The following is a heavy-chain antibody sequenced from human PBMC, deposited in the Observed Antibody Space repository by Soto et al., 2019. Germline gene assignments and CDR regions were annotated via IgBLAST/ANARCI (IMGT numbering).Heavy chain of an antibody. CDR3: AKDSPYGWFDP. J-gene: IGHJ5*02. Sequence: PGGSLRLSCAASGFTFSSYSMNWVRQAPGKGLEWVSSISSSSSYIYYADSVKGRFTISRDNSKNTLYLQMNSLRAEDTAVYYCAKDSPYGWFDPWGQGTLVTVSS. D-gene: IGHD2-8*01. V-gene: IGHV3-21*04. CDR2: ISSSSSYI. CDR1: GFTFSSYS.